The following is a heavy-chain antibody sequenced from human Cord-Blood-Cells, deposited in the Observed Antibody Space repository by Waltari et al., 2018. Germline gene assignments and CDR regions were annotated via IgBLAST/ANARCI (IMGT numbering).Heavy chain of an antibody. Sequence: QVQLQQWGAGLLKPSETLSPTCAVYGGSFSGYYWSWIRQPPGKGLEWIGEITHSGSTNYNPSLKSRVTISVDTSKNQFSLKLSSVTAADTAVYYCARPKNPTVTDAFDIWGQGTMVTVSS. D-gene: IGHD4-17*01. CDR3: ARPKNPTVTDAFDI. CDR1: GGSFSGYY. CDR2: ITHSGST. V-gene: IGHV4-34*01. J-gene: IGHJ3*02.